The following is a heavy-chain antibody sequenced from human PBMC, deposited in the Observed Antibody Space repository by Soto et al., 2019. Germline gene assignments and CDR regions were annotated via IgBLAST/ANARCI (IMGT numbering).Heavy chain of an antibody. Sequence: QVQLVQSGAEVKKPGASLKVSCKASGYTFTRYDINWVRQATAQGLDWMGWLNPNSGNTGYAQKFQGRVTMTRNTTMRTAYMERSSLRSEDTAVYYCFNGRVAQTGGYGMDVWGQGTTVTVSS. CDR2: LNPNSGNT. CDR3: FNGRVAQTGGYGMDV. CDR1: GYTFTRYD. D-gene: IGHD2-8*01. V-gene: IGHV1-8*01. J-gene: IGHJ6*02.